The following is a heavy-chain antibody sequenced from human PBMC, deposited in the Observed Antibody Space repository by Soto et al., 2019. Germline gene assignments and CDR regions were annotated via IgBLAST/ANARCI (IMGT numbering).Heavy chain of an antibody. CDR1: GGSFIGYQ. V-gene: IGHV4-34*01. D-gene: IGHD1-1*01. CDR3: ARGWRFDP. CDR2: INHSGTT. J-gene: IGHJ5*02. Sequence: PSETLSLTCGVYGGSFIGYQWNCIRHSPGQGLEWIVEINHSGTTKYNPSLESRINLSVDTSKKQFSLKMFSVTAADTAIYYCARGWRFDPWGQGTQVTVSS.